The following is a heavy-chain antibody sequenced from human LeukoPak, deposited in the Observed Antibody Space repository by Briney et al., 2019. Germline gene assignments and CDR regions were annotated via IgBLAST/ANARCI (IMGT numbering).Heavy chain of an antibody. CDR3: ARDLEAANTYYFDY. CDR1: GFTVSSSY. D-gene: IGHD6-13*01. Sequence: PGGSLRLSCAASGFTVSSSYMSWVRQAPGKGLEWVSIISSAGTTYYADSVKGRFTISRDNSKNTVYLQVNSLRDEDTAVYYCARDLEAANTYYFDYWGQGTMVTDSS. J-gene: IGHJ4*02. CDR2: ISSAGTT. V-gene: IGHV3-66*01.